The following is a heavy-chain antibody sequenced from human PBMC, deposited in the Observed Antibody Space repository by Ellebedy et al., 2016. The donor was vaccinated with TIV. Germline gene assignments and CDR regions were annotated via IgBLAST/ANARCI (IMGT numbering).Heavy chain of an antibody. Sequence: GESLKISXAASGFTFSSYDMHWVRQATGKGLEWVSAIGTAGDTYYPGSVKGRFTISRENAKNSLYLQMNSLRAGDTAVYYCARVGSYDAFDIWGQGTMVTVSS. V-gene: IGHV3-13*01. D-gene: IGHD1-26*01. J-gene: IGHJ3*02. CDR1: GFTFSSYD. CDR3: ARVGSYDAFDI. CDR2: IGTAGDT.